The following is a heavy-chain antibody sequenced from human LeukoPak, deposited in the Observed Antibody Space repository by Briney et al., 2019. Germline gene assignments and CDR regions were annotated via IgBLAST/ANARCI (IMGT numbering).Heavy chain of an antibody. Sequence: GGSLRLSCAASGFTFSSYSMNWVRQAPGKGLEWVSAISGSGGSTYYADSVKGRFTISRDNSKNTLYLQMNSLRAEDTAVYYCAKDRAGSYYEFDYWGQGTLVTVSS. J-gene: IGHJ4*02. D-gene: IGHD1-26*01. CDR1: GFTFSSYS. V-gene: IGHV3-23*01. CDR2: ISGSGGST. CDR3: AKDRAGSYYEFDY.